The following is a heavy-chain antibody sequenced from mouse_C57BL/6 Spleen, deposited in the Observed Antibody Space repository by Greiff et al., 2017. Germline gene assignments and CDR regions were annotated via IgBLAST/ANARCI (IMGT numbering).Heavy chain of an antibody. J-gene: IGHJ2*01. Sequence: DVMLVESGGGLVKPGGSLKLSCAASGFTFSDYGMHWVRQAPEKGLEWVAYISSGSSTIYYADTVKGRFTISRDNAKNTLFLQMTSLRSEDTAMYYCARGQEGYFDYWGQGTTLTVSS. V-gene: IGHV5-17*01. D-gene: IGHD3-3*01. CDR1: GFTFSDYG. CDR2: ISSGSSTI. CDR3: ARGQEGYFDY.